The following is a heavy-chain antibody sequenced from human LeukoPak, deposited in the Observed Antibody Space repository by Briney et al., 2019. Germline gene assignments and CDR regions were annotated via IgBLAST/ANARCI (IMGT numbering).Heavy chain of an antibody. CDR3: ARDICSTTSCISLNNWFDP. Sequence: SETLSLTCTVSGGSISSTSYYWDWLRQPPGKGLEWIGSIYYSETTYYNPSLKSRVTISTDTSKNQFSLKLNSVTAADTAVYYCARDICSTTSCISLNNWFDPWGQGRLVTVSS. D-gene: IGHD2-2*01. CDR1: GGSISSTSYY. V-gene: IGHV4-39*07. CDR2: IYYSETT. J-gene: IGHJ5*02.